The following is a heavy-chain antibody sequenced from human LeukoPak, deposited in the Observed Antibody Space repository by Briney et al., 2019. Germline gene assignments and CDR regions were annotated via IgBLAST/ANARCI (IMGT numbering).Heavy chain of an antibody. J-gene: IGHJ6*03. Sequence: GGSLRLSCAASGFAVSSNYMSWVRQAPGKGLEWVSIIYSGGSTYYADSVKGRFTISRDNSMNTLYLQMNSLRAEDTAVYYCARGGIAAAGTPRNYYYYYMDVWGKGTTVTVSS. V-gene: IGHV3-66*02. CDR1: GFAVSSNY. CDR2: IYSGGST. D-gene: IGHD6-13*01. CDR3: ARGGIAAAGTPRNYYYYYMDV.